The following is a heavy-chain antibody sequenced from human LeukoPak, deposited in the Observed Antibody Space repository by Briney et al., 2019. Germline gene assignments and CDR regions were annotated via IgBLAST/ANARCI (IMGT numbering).Heavy chain of an antibody. Sequence: GGSLRLSCAASGFTFSNAWMSWVRHAPGKGLEWVGRIKSKTDGGASDYAAPVKGRFTIASGDSKNTLYLQMNSLKTEDTAVYYCGRGLLTSMVAGNPWGRGTLVTVSS. V-gene: IGHV3-15*01. CDR2: IKSKTDGGAS. CDR1: GFTFSNAW. J-gene: IGHJ5*02. D-gene: IGHD2-15*01. CDR3: GRGLLTSMVAGNP.